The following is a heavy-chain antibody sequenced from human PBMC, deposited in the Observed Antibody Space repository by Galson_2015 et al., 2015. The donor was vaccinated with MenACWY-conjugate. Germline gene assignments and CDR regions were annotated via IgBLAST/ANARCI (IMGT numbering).Heavy chain of an antibody. D-gene: IGHD5-24*01. V-gene: IGHV3-33*01. Sequence: SLRLSCAASGFTFSSYGMHWVRQAPGKGLEWVAVIWYDGSNKYYADSVKGRFTISRDNSKNTLYLQMNSLRAEDTAVYYCAREAEMATISGGGHDAFDIWGQGTMVTVSS. CDR3: AREAEMATISGGGHDAFDI. J-gene: IGHJ3*02. CDR1: GFTFSSYG. CDR2: IWYDGSNK.